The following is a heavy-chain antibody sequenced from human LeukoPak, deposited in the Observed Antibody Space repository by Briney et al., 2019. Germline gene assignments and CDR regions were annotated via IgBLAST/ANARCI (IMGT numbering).Heavy chain of an antibody. Sequence: GGSLRLSCAGSGFIFINYWINWVRQAPGKGLEWVANIKQDGSEKNYLDSVKGRFTISRDNAKNSVHLQMNSLRVEDTAVYYCARAMDVRGQGTTVTVSS. CDR2: IKQDGSEK. J-gene: IGHJ6*02. CDR1: GFIFINYW. CDR3: ARAMDV. V-gene: IGHV3-7*03.